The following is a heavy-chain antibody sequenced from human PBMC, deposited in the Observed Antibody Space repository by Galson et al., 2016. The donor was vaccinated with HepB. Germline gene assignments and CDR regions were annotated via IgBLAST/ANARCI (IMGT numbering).Heavy chain of an antibody. D-gene: IGHD6-6*01. Sequence: ETLSLTCTVSGASVSSGNYYWSWIRQPPGKRLEWIGYIFYTGSTNYNPSLESRVTISVDTSKKQFSLKVRSVTATDTAVYYCARAEYIKSSGAFDVWGQGTMVTVSS. CDR3: ARAEYIKSSGAFDV. J-gene: IGHJ3*01. V-gene: IGHV4-61*01. CDR1: GASVSSGNYY. CDR2: IFYTGST.